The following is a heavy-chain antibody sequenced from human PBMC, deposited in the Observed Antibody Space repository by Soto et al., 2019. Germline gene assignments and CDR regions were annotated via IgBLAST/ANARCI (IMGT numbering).Heavy chain of an antibody. V-gene: IGHV4-39*01. CDR1: GDSISSSNYF. Sequence: PSETLSLPCTVSGDSISSSNYFWGWISQPPGKGLEWIGTIFYSGSTCYNPSLKSRVTISVDTSKNQFSLKLTSVTAADTALYYCARRYGWLYFDYWGQGSLVTVSS. D-gene: IGHD3-10*01. CDR3: ARRYGWLYFDY. J-gene: IGHJ4*02. CDR2: IFYSGST.